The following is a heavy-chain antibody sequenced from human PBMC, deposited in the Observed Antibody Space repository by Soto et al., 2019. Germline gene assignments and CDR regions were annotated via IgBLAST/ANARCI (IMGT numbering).Heavy chain of an antibody. CDR2: INPDNGNT. Sequence: ASVKVSCKASGYTFTRCTMNWVRQAPGQRLEWMGWINPDNGNTKSSQKFQDRVIITRDTFASTAYMDLSSLRSEDTAVYYCARGIATGQLDPWGQGTLVTVSS. J-gene: IGHJ5*02. CDR1: GYTFTRCT. V-gene: IGHV1-3*01. D-gene: IGHD2-15*01. CDR3: ARGIATGQLDP.